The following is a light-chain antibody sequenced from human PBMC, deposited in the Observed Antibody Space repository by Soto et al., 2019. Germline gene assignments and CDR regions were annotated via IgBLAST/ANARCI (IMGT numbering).Light chain of an antibody. Sequence: QSGLTQPASVSGSPGQSITISCTGTNNDVGAHNLVSWYQHHPGKAPRLIISEVSNRPSGVSNRFSASKSGNTASLTISGLQAEDEADYYCSSYTMSTTIIFGRGTKLTVL. CDR1: NNDVGAHNL. CDR2: EVS. V-gene: IGLV2-14*01. J-gene: IGLJ2*01. CDR3: SSYTMSTTII.